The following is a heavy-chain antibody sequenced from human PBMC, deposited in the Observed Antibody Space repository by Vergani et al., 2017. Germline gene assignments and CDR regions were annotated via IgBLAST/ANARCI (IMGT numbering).Heavy chain of an antibody. D-gene: IGHD3-9*01. Sequence: QVQLVQSGAEVKKPGSSVKVSCKASGGTFSSYAISWVRQAPGQGLEWMGGIIPIFGTANYAQKFQGRVTITADESTSTAYMELSRLRSEDTAVYYCARDYPGRRYEILTGYARRSMFTSYNWFDPWGEGTLVTVSS. V-gene: IGHV1-69*01. CDR1: GGTFSSYA. CDR3: ARDYPGRRYEILTGYARRSMFTSYNWFDP. J-gene: IGHJ5*02. CDR2: IIPIFGTA.